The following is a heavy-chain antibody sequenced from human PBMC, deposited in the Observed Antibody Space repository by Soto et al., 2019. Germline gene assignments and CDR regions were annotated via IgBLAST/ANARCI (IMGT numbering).Heavy chain of an antibody. J-gene: IGHJ4*02. CDR1: GGSISSYY. D-gene: IGHD5-12*01. CDR2: IYYSGST. V-gene: IGHV4-59*08. CDR3: ARVGEWSGYDWGIDY. Sequence: PSETLSLTCTVSGGSISSYYWSWIRQPPGKGLEWIGYIYYSGSTNYNPSLKSRVTISVDTSKNQFSLKLSSVTAADTAVYYCARVGEWSGYDWGIDYWGQGALVTVS.